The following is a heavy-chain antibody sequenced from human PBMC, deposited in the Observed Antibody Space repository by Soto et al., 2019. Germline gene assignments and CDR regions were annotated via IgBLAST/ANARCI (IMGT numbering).Heavy chain of an antibody. CDR2: IYPGDSDT. D-gene: IGHD3-16*01. CDR3: ARRGGREYFDL. CDR1: GYRFTSNW. V-gene: IGHV5-51*01. J-gene: IGHJ2*01. Sequence: GASLKISCQGSGYRFTSNWIGWVRQMPGKGLEWMGIIYPGDSDTRYSPSFQGQVTISADRSISTTYLQWSSLKASDTAMYYCARRGGREYFDLWGRGTLVTVSS.